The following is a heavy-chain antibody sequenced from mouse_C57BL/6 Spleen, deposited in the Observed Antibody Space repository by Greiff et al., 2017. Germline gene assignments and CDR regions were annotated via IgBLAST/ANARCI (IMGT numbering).Heavy chain of an antibody. CDR3: ARGGGYGSSYGFAY. CDR2: IYPGDGDT. Sequence: VQLQESGPELVKPGASVKISCKASGYAFSSSWMNWVKQRPGKGLEWIGRIYPGDGDTNYTGKFKGKATLTADKSSSTAYMQLSSLTSEDSAVYFCARGGGYGSSYGFAYWGQGTLVTVSA. CDR1: GYAFSSSW. J-gene: IGHJ3*01. D-gene: IGHD1-1*01. V-gene: IGHV1-82*01.